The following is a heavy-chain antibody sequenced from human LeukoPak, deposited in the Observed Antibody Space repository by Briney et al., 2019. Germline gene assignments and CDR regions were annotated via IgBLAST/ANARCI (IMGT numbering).Heavy chain of an antibody. D-gene: IGHD2-2*01. CDR2: IGTSGDT. CDR3: SRVGSSSWPNNFDS. Sequence: GGSLGLSCAASGFTFSSYDMHWVRQATGKGLEWVSVIGTSGDTYYAGSVKGRFTISRENAKNSLYLQMNSLTAGDTAVYYCSRVGSSSWPNNFDSWGQGTLVTVSS. J-gene: IGHJ4*02. V-gene: IGHV3-13*04. CDR1: GFTFSSYD.